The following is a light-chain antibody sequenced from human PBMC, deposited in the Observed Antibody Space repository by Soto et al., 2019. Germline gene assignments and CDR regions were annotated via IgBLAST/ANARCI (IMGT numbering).Light chain of an antibody. Sequence: QSALTQPPSASGSPGQSVTISCTGTSSDVGGYNYVSWYQQHPGKAPKLMIYEVSKRPSGVPDRFSGSKSGNTASLTVSGLQAEDEADYYCCSYAGSNNLVFGGGTKLNVL. V-gene: IGLV2-8*01. CDR3: CSYAGSNNLV. CDR2: EVS. CDR1: SSDVGGYNY. J-gene: IGLJ2*01.